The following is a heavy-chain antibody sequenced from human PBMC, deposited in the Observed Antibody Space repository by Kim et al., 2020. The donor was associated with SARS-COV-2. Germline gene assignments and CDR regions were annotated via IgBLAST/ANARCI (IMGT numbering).Heavy chain of an antibody. J-gene: IGHJ4*02. Sequence: ASVKVSCKASGYTFTSYAMNWVRQAPGQGLEWMGWINTNTGNPTYAQGFTGRFVFSLDTSVSTAYLQISSLKAEDTAVYYCARSTYPPYGSGSYYKTSLFYWGQGTLVTVSS. CDR1: GYTFTSYA. CDR2: INTNTGNP. CDR3: ARSTYPPYGSGSYYKTSLFY. D-gene: IGHD3-10*01. V-gene: IGHV7-4-1*02.